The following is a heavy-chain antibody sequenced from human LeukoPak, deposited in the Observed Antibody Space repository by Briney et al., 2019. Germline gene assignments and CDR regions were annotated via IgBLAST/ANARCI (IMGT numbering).Heavy chain of an antibody. CDR2: IIPIFGTA. CDR3: ARVRDTAMVMWDY. D-gene: IGHD5-18*01. Sequence: GASVKVSCKASGYTFTSYGISWVRQAPGQGLEWMGGIIPIFGTANYAQKFQGRVTITTDESTSTAYMELSSLRSEDTAVYYCARVRDTAMVMWDYWGQGTLVTVSS. CDR1: GYTFTSYG. V-gene: IGHV1-69*05. J-gene: IGHJ4*02.